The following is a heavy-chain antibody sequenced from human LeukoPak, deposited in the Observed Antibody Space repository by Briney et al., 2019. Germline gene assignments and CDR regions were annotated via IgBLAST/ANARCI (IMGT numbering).Heavy chain of an antibody. CDR1: GYSFPIYW. J-gene: IGHJ3*02. V-gene: IGHV5-51*01. Sequence: PGESRKISCKGSGYSFPIYWIAWVRQMRGKGLEWMGIIYPGDSNVRYSPSFQGQVTISADKSVTTAYLQWSSLKASDTAMYFCARLNGGANLLGDSLDIWGQGTMVTVSS. CDR2: IYPGDSNV. D-gene: IGHD4/OR15-4a*01. CDR3: ARLNGGANLLGDSLDI.